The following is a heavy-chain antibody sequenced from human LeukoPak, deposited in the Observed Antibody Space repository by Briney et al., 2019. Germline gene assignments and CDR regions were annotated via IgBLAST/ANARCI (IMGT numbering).Heavy chain of an antibody. CDR1: GYTFTGYY. D-gene: IGHD4-17*01. CDR2: INPSGGST. Sequence: ASVKVSCKASGYTFTGYYMHWVRQAPGQGLEWMGIINPSGGSTSYAQKFQGRVTMTRDTSTSTVYMELSSLRSEDTAVYYCARGDYGDYVRDAFDIWGQGTMVTVSS. J-gene: IGHJ3*02. CDR3: ARGDYGDYVRDAFDI. V-gene: IGHV1-46*01.